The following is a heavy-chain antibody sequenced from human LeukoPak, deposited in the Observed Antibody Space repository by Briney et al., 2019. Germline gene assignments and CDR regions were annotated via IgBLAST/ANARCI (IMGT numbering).Heavy chain of an antibody. D-gene: IGHD3-10*01. CDR1: GFTFGRYG. CDR3: AKSDYGSGSHPEYYFDY. V-gene: IGHV3-23*01. CDR2: ISGGGGST. Sequence: PGGTLRLSCAASGFTFGRYGISWVRQPPGRGREWVSPISGGGGSTYYADSVKGRFTISRDNSKNTLYLQMNSLRAEDTAVYYCAKSDYGSGSHPEYYFDYWGQGTLVTVSS. J-gene: IGHJ4*02.